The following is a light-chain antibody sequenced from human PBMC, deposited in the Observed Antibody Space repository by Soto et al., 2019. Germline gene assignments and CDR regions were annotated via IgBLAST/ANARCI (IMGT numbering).Light chain of an antibody. V-gene: IGKV1-33*01. CDR2: DTS. CDR1: QVIPAY. Sequence: DIQLTQSPSSLSASVGDRVTITCRASQVIPAYLNWYQQKPGKAPKLVIYDTSNLEIGVPSRFGGGGSGTDFTFTITGLQPEDYATYYCQQYERLPYTFGQGTKL. J-gene: IGKJ2*01. CDR3: QQYERLPYT.